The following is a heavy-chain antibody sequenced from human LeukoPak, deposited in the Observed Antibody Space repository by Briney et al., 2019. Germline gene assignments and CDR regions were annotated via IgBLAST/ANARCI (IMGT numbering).Heavy chain of an antibody. J-gene: IGHJ3*02. CDR3: TTGTLEILYYDAFDI. CDR1: GFTFSNAW. Sequence: GGSLRLSCAASGFTFSNAWMSWVRQAPGKGLEWVGRIKSKTDGGTTDYAAPVKGRFTISRDDSKNTLYLQMNSLKTEDTAVYYCTTGTLEILYYDAFDIWGQGTMVTVSS. CDR2: IKSKTDGGTT. V-gene: IGHV3-15*01. D-gene: IGHD2-8*01.